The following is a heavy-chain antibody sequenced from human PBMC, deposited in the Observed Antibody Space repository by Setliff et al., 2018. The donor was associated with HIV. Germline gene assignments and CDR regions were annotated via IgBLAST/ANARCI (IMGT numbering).Heavy chain of an antibody. CDR2: IYHTGSS. CDR1: GFSISSRYY. J-gene: IGHJ4*02. CDR3: ARDGYSSSWYVISGSFDC. D-gene: IGHD6-13*01. V-gene: IGHV4-38-2*02. Sequence: SETLSLTCDVSGFSISSRYYWGWIRQSPGRGLEWIGNIYHTGSSYYNPSLNDRATISLDTSKNQFSLKLNSVTAADTAVYYCARDGYSSSWYVISGSFDCWGQGTLVTVSS.